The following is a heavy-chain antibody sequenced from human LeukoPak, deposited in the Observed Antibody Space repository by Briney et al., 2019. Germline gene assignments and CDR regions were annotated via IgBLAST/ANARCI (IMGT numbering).Heavy chain of an antibody. D-gene: IGHD1-26*01. CDR1: GGSISSSNW. CDR2: IYHSGSA. V-gene: IGHV4-4*02. J-gene: IGHJ3*02. CDR3: AKGDLGAADAFDI. Sequence: PSETLSLTCAVSGGSISSSNWWSWVRQPPGKGLEWIGEIYHSGSANSNPSLKSRVTMSIDKSKNQFSLKLSSVTAADTAVYYCAKGDLGAADAFDIWGQGTMVTVSS.